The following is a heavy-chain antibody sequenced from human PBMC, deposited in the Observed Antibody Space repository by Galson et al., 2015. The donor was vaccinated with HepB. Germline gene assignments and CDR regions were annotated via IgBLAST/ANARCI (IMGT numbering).Heavy chain of an antibody. Sequence: SLRLSCAASGFTFSSYGMHWVRQAPGKGLEWVAVISYDGSNKYYADSVKGRFTISRDNSKNTLYLQMNSLRAEDTAVYYCAKGMDYDILTGYYTPGGIDYWGQGTLVTVSS. D-gene: IGHD3-9*01. V-gene: IGHV3-30*18. CDR1: GFTFSSYG. CDR3: AKGMDYDILTGYYTPGGIDY. CDR2: ISYDGSNK. J-gene: IGHJ4*02.